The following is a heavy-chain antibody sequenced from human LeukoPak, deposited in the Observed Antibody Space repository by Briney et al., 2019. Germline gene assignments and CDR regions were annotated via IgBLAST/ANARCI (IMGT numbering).Heavy chain of an antibody. V-gene: IGHV3-53*01. J-gene: IGHJ4*02. D-gene: IGHD4-17*01. CDR1: GFTVSSNY. Sequence: GGSLRLSCAASGFTVSSNYMSWVRQAPGKGLEWVSAISGSADSVKGRFAISRDNSKNTLYLQMNSLRAEDTAVYYCARCTTGNTHYPIDYWGQGTLVTVSS. CDR3: ARCTTGNTHYPIDY. CDR2: ISG.